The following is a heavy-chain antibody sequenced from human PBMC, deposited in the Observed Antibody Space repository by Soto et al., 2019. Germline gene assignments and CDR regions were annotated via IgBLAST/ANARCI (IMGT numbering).Heavy chain of an antibody. CDR2: IIPISGTA. D-gene: IGHD2-2*01. CDR1: GGTFSSYA. J-gene: IGHJ6*02. V-gene: IGHV1-69*01. Sequence: QVQLVQSGAEVKKPGSSVKVSCKASGGTFSSYAISWVRQAPGQGLEWMGGIIPISGTANYAQKLQGRVTITADESTSTAYMELRSLRSADTDVYYCARSQGSSTSLEIYYYYYYGMDVWGQGTTVTVSS. CDR3: ARSQGSSTSLEIYYYYYYGMDV.